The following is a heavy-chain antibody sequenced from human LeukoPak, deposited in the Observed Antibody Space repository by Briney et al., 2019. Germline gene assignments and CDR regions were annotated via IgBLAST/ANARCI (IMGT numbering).Heavy chain of an antibody. D-gene: IGHD4-17*01. V-gene: IGHV3-7*05. CDR3: AREVYGDNYFDY. CDR2: IKQDGSQK. J-gene: IGHJ4*02. CDR1: GFTFGRHW. Sequence: PGGSLRLSCAASGFTFGRHWMSWVRQAPGEGPEWVANIKQDGSQKYYVDSVKGRFTISRDNAKNSLFLQMNSLRGEDTAVYYCAREVYGDNYFDYWGQGTLVTVSP.